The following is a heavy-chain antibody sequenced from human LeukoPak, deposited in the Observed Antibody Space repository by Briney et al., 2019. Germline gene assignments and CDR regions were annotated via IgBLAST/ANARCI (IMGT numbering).Heavy chain of an antibody. D-gene: IGHD4-17*01. Sequence: ASVKVSCKVSGYTLTGLSMHWVRQAPGKGLEWMGGVDPEDGKTIYAQKFQGRVTVTEDTPTDTAYMELTSLRAEDTAVYYCARVETHGEDGYFDYWGQGTLVTVSS. CDR1: GYTLTGLS. CDR2: VDPEDGKT. J-gene: IGHJ4*02. CDR3: ARVETHGEDGYFDY. V-gene: IGHV1-24*01.